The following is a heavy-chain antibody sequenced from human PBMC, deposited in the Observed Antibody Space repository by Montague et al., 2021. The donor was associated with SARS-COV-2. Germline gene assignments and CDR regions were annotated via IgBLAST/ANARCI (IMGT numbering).Heavy chain of an antibody. V-gene: IGHV4-39*01. J-gene: IGHJ5*02. CDR3: ARQGSGSYYNWFDP. CDR1: GGSISSSSYY. CDR2: IYYSWIT. D-gene: IGHD1-26*01. Sequence: SETLSLTCTVSGGSISSSSYYWGWIRQPPGKGLEWIGCIYYSWITYYNPSLKSRVTISVDTSKNQFSLKLSSVTAADTAVYYCARQGSGSYYNWFDPWGQGTLVSV.